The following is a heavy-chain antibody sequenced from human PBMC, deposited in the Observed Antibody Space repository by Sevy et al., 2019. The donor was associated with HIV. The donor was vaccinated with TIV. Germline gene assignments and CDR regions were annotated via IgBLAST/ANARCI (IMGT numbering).Heavy chain of an antibody. D-gene: IGHD2-2*01. CDR2: IIPIFGTA. CDR1: GGTFSSYA. CDR3: ARDTSIVVVPAAMMAYYYGMDV. Sequence: ASVKVSCKASGGTFSSYAISWVRQAPGQGLEWMGGIIPIFGTANYAQKFQGRVTITADESTSTAYMELGSVRSEDTAVYYCARDTSIVVVPAAMMAYYYGMDVWGQGTTVTVSS. V-gene: IGHV1-69*13. J-gene: IGHJ6*02.